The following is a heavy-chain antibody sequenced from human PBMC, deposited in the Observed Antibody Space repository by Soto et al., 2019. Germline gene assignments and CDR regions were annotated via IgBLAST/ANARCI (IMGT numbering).Heavy chain of an antibody. V-gene: IGHV1-69*16. CDR3: ARVSIVLTGTNARVAH. CDR2: ILPVLGNT. J-gene: IGHJ4*02. Sequence: QVQLVQSGPQVKKPGSSVKVSCTASGGTFGRYTISWVRQAPGQGLEWMGGILPVLGNTNVAQRFQDRLTFTADESTSTAYLELSSLRPDDTAVYYCARVSIVLTGTNARVAHWCQGMLVTVSS. D-gene: IGHD3-9*01. CDR1: GGTFGRYT.